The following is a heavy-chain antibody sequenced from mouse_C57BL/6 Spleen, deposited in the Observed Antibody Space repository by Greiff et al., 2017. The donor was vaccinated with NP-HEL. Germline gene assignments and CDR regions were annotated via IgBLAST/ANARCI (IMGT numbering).Heavy chain of an antibody. Sequence: QVQLQQSGAELVKPGASVKMSCKASGYTFTSYWITWVKQRPGQGLEWIGDIYPGSGSTNYNEKFKSKATLTVDTSSSTAYMQLSSLTSEDSAVYYCASYYYGSSHYYFDYWGQGTTLTVSS. CDR1: GYTFTSYW. D-gene: IGHD1-1*01. J-gene: IGHJ2*01. CDR2: IYPGSGST. CDR3: ASYYYGSSHYYFDY. V-gene: IGHV1-55*01.